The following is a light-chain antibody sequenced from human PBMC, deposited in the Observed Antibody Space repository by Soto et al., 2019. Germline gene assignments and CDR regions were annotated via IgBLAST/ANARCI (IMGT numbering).Light chain of an antibody. CDR1: SSDVGSYNL. CDR3: CSYAGGSTLV. Sequence: QSALTQPASVSGSPGQSITISCSGTSSDVGSYNLVSWYQHHPGKAPKLMIYEVSKRPSGVSDRFSGSKSGNTASLTISGLQAEDEADYYCCSYAGGSTLVFGGGAQLTVL. CDR2: EVS. J-gene: IGLJ2*01. V-gene: IGLV2-23*02.